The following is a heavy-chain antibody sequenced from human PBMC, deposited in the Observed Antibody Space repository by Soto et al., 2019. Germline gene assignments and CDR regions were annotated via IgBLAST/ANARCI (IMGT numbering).Heavy chain of an antibody. CDR2: IYYSGST. V-gene: IGHV4-61*01. Sequence: QVQLQESGPGLVKPSETLSLTCTVSGGSVSSGSYYWSWIRQPPGKGLEWIGYIYYSGSTNYNPSLKSRVTISVDTSKNQFSLKLSSVTAADTAVYYCARETYCGGDWHCYYGMDVWGQGTTVTVSS. D-gene: IGHD2-21*02. CDR3: ARETYCGGDWHCYYGMDV. J-gene: IGHJ6*02. CDR1: GGSVSSGSYY.